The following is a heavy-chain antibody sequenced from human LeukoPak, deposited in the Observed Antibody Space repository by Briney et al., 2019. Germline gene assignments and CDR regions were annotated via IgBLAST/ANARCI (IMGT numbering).Heavy chain of an antibody. V-gene: IGHV3-23*01. D-gene: IGHD1-26*01. J-gene: IGHJ4*02. CDR1: GFTFSSYA. Sequence: GGSLRLSCAASGFTFSSYAMSWVRQAPGRGLEWVSSISGSGHTTYYADSVKGRFTISRDNSKNTLYLQINSLRAEDTAVYYCARGKSRGSHIDYWGQGTLVTVSS. CDR2: ISGSGHTT. CDR3: ARGKSRGSHIDY.